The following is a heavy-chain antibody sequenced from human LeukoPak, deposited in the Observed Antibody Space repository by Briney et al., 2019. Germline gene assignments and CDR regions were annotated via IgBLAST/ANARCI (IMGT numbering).Heavy chain of an antibody. V-gene: IGHV3-30-3*01. CDR1: GFTFSSYA. J-gene: IGHJ4*02. D-gene: IGHD6-13*01. CDR2: ISYDGSNK. Sequence: GGSLRLSCAASGFTFSSYAMHWVRQAPGKGLEWVAVISYDGSNKYYADSVKGRFTISRDNSKNTLYLRMNSLRAEDTAVYYCARERLPGYSSTASSFFDYWGQGTLVTVSS. CDR3: ARERLPGYSSTASSFFDY.